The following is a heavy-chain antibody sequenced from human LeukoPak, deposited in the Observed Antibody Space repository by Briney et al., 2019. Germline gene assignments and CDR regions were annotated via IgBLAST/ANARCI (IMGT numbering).Heavy chain of an antibody. CDR1: GFTCSSYG. J-gene: IGHJ1*01. V-gene: IGHV3-30*18. CDR2: ISYDGSNK. CDR3: AKREGARVTAEYFQH. D-gene: IGHD1-26*01. Sequence: GGSLRLSGAASGFTCSSYGMHWVRPAPGKGLEWVAVISYDGSNKYYADAVKGRFTISRDNSKNTLYLQMNSLRAEDTAVYYCAKREGARVTAEYFQHWGQGTLVTVSS.